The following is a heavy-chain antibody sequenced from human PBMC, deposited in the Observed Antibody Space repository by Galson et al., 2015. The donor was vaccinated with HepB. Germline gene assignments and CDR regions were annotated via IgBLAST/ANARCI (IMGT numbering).Heavy chain of an antibody. CDR3: ARGGGGHRYTRPDY. CDR2: IIPMYGSA. J-gene: IGHJ4*02. CDR1: GGTVSNYD. Sequence: SVKVSCKASGGTVSNYDFTWVRQAPGQGLEWMGGIIPMYGSANYTQDLQGRLTITADESTSTVYMESNSLRPDDTAVYFCARGGGGHRYTRPDYWCRGTLVTVSS. V-gene: IGHV1-69*13. D-gene: IGHD5-18*01.